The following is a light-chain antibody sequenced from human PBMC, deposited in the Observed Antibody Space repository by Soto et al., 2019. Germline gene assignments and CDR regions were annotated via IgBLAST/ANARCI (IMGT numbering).Light chain of an antibody. CDR3: QQNYSIPIT. CDR1: LSISTS. Sequence: DIQMTQSPSSLSASVGDRVTITCRASLSISTSLNWYHQKPGKAPDLLIYGASSLQSGVTSRFTGSGSGTDFTLTITDLQPEDFATYYCQQNYSIPITFGQGTRLEIK. J-gene: IGKJ5*01. CDR2: GAS. V-gene: IGKV1-39*01.